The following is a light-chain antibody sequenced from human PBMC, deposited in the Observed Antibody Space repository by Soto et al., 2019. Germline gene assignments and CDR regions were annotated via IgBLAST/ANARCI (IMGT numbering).Light chain of an antibody. J-gene: IGKJ3*01. CDR2: DAS. CDR3: QQRTNWLT. CDR1: QNVSTY. Sequence: EIVLTQSPATLSLSPGERVTLSCRASQNVSTYLAWYQQKPGQAPRLLIYDASDSATGIPARFSGSGSGTDFTLTISSPEPEDFAVYYCQQRTNWLTFGPGTKVDIK. V-gene: IGKV3-11*01.